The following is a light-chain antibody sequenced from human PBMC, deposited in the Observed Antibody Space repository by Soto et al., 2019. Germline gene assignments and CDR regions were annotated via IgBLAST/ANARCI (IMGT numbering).Light chain of an antibody. V-gene: IGKV3-15*01. CDR1: QNVSGK. J-gene: IGKJ4*01. Sequence: EIVMTQSPATLYVSPGERATLSCRASQNVSGKLAWYKHTARQAPRLLIYGASTRDTGIPARSSGSGSEREFSRTISRVHSEDVAVYYCQQYNDWPLTFGGGTKVEIK. CDR2: GAS. CDR3: QQYNDWPLT.